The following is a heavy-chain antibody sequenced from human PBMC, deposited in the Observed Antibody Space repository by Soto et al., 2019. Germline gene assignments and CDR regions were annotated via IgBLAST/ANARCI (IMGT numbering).Heavy chain of an antibody. CDR1: GFSFSDYY. CDR2: INGAGSST. D-gene: IGHD5-18*01. Sequence: GGSLRLSCAASGFSFSDYYMSWIRQAPGKGLVWVSRINGAGSSTTYADSVKGRFTISRDNAKNTLYLQMNSLRAEDTAVYYCAGGVGNTYGYFRWFDPWGQGTLVTVSS. V-gene: IGHV3-74*01. CDR3: AGGVGNTYGYFRWFDP. J-gene: IGHJ5*02.